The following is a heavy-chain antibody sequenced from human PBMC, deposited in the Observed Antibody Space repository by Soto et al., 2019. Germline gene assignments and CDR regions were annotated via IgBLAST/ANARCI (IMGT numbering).Heavy chain of an antibody. J-gene: IGHJ4*02. CDR1: GFSLTQYW. Sequence: EVQLVESGGGLVQSGGSLRLSCIASGFSLTQYWMSWVRQTPRKGLEWVAKINEDGTKRDYVESVEGRFTISRDNAKNSVSLQMSSLRADDTAVYFCTRWDGRWSGGSCFFDSWGQGTLVTVSS. D-gene: IGHD2-15*01. CDR3: TRWDGRWSGGSCFFDS. V-gene: IGHV3-7*01. CDR2: INEDGTKR.